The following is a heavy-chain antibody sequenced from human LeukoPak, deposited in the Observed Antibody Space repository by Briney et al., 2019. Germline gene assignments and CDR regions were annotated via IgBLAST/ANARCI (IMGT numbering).Heavy chain of an antibody. CDR2: ISRDGGST. Sequence: PGGSLRLSCAASGFTFDDYAMHWVRQAPGRGLEWVSLISRDGGSTYYADSVKGRFTISRDNSKNSLYLQMNSLRAEDTALYYCAKGGRDSSDPDVWGQGTTVTVSS. CDR3: AKGGRDSSDPDV. D-gene: IGHD6-19*01. V-gene: IGHV3-43D*03. CDR1: GFTFDDYA. J-gene: IGHJ6*02.